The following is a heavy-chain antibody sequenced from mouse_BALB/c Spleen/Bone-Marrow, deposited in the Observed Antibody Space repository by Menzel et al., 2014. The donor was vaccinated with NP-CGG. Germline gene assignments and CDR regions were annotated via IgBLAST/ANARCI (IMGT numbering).Heavy chain of an antibody. V-gene: IGHV7-3*02. D-gene: IGHD2-4*01. CDR2: IRNKAKGYTS. CDR3: ARDINYDIYWYFDV. J-gene: IGHJ1*01. Sequence: EVMLVESGGGLVQPGGSLRLSCATSGFTFTYYYMSWVRQPPGKALEWLGFIRNKAKGYTSENSASVKGRFTISRDNSQSILYLQMNTLRAEDSATYYCARDINYDIYWYFDVWGAGTTVTVSS. CDR1: GFTFTYYY.